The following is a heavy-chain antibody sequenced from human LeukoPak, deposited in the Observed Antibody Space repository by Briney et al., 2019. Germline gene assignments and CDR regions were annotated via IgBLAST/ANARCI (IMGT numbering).Heavy chain of an antibody. CDR1: GFTFSSYA. Sequence: GASLRLSCAASGFTFSSYAMSWVRQAPGKGLEWVSAIGGSGGSTYYADSVKGRFTISRDNSKNTLYLQMNSLRAEDTAVYYCAKLGHFNWFDPWGQGTLVTVSS. D-gene: IGHD3-3*02. V-gene: IGHV3-23*01. CDR2: IGGSGGST. CDR3: AKLGHFNWFDP. J-gene: IGHJ5*02.